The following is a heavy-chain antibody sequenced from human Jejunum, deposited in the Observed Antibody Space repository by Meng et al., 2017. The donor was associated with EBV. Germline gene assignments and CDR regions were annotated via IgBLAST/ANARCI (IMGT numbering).Heavy chain of an antibody. CDR3: ARGGPDFGDYVPFDY. D-gene: IGHD4-17*01. CDR1: GDSITRGGCF. V-gene: IGHV4-30-2*01. CDR2: IYHIGST. J-gene: IGHJ4*02. Sequence: LQLQRPGSGLGTPSPTPSLTCAGSGDSITRGGCFWGWIRQPPGKGLEWIGNIYHIGSTYYNPSLKSRVTISVDRSKNQFSLKLTSVTAADTAVYYCARGGPDFGDYVPFDYWGQGTLVTVSS.